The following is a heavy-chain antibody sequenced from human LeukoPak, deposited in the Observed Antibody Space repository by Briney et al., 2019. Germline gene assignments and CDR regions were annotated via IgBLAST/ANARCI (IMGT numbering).Heavy chain of an antibody. Sequence: AGGSLRLSCAASGFTFSSYAMHWVRQAPGKGLEWVAFIWYDGSNKYYADSVKGRFTISRDNPKNTLYLQMNSLRVEDTAVYYCARDGTVTAGPFDPWGRGTLVTVSS. D-gene: IGHD4-11*01. J-gene: IGHJ5*02. CDR2: IWYDGSNK. CDR3: ARDGTVTAGPFDP. CDR1: GFTFSSYA. V-gene: IGHV3-33*08.